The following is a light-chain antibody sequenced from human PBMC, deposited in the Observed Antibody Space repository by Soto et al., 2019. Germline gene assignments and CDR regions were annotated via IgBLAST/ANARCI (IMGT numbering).Light chain of an antibody. CDR2: KAS. V-gene: IGKV1-5*03. Sequence: DIQMTQSPSTLSASVGDRVTITCRASQSISTWLAWYQQKPGKVPQLLIYKASSLESGVPSRFSGSGYGTEFTLTISSLQPDEFATYYCQQYNSFPTFGQGTKVEIK. CDR3: QQYNSFPT. J-gene: IGKJ1*01. CDR1: QSISTW.